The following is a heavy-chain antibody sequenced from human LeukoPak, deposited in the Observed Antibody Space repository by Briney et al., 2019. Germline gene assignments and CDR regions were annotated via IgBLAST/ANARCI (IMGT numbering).Heavy chain of an antibody. CDR1: GYTFTLYG. D-gene: IGHD4-23*01. J-gene: IGHJ4*02. CDR2: ISGYNGNT. V-gene: IGHV1-18*01. CDR3: ARGSEVTFDY. Sequence: ASVKVSCKASGYTFTLYGRTWVRQAPGQGPEWMGWISGYNGNTNYAQKFQGRVTITRNTSISTAYMELSSLRSEDTAVYYCARGSEVTFDYWGQGTLVTVSS.